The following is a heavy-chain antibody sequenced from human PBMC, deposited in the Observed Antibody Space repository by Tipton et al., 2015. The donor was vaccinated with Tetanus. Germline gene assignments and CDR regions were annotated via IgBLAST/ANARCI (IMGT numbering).Heavy chain of an antibody. Sequence: LRLSCSVSGDSIRSEDYYWGWIRQSPGKGLEWLGYIYYSGSTYNNPSLKSRVIISLDASKNQFSLSLNSATAADTATYYCARLSCSSPSCYYYYFYYVDVWGTGTAVAVSS. CDR1: GDSIRSEDYY. V-gene: IGHV4-30-4*01. D-gene: IGHD2-2*01. CDR3: ARLSCSSPSCYYYYFYYVDV. J-gene: IGHJ6*03. CDR2: IYYSGST.